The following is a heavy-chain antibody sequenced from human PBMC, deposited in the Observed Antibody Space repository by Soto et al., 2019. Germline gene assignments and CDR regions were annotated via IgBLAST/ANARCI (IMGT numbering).Heavy chain of an antibody. CDR3: ARDFGCDLSVPAAVFAS. D-gene: IGHD6-13*01. CDR1: GYIFTSYG. V-gene: IGHV1-18*01. Sequence: ASVKVSCKASGYIFTSYGISWVRQAPGQGREWMGWIRAYNGITKYAQNPQGRVTLPTEESTYTAYMQLRSLQSDDTAVYYCARDFGCDLSVPAAVFASWGQGDLVTVS. J-gene: IGHJ4*02. CDR2: IRAYNGIT.